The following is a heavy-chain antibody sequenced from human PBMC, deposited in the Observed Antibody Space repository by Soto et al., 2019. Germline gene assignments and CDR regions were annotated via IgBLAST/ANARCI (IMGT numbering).Heavy chain of an antibody. V-gene: IGHV4-59*08. CDR2: IYYSGVT. Sequence: QVQLQESGPGLVKPSETLSLTCTVSGGSISSYYWSWIRQPPGKGLEYIGYIYYSGVTNYNPSLNSRVSISVDTSNNQFSLKLSSVTAAATAVYYCARAKAPLYSSSWYGFDPWVQGTRVTVSA. CDR3: ARAKAPLYSSSWYGFDP. D-gene: IGHD6-13*01. CDR1: GGSISSYY. J-gene: IGHJ5*02.